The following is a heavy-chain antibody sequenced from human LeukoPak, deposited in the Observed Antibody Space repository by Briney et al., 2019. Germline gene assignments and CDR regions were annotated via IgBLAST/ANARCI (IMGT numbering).Heavy chain of an antibody. CDR2: IYHSGST. CDR1: GGSISSSNW. Sequence: SGTLSLTCAVSGGSISSSNWWSWVRQPPGKGLEWIGEIYHSGSTNYNPSLKSRVTISVDTSKNQFSLKLSSVTAADTAVYYCAREYCSSTSCYYWFDPWGQGTLVTVSS. J-gene: IGHJ5*02. V-gene: IGHV4-4*02. D-gene: IGHD2-2*01. CDR3: AREYCSSTSCYYWFDP.